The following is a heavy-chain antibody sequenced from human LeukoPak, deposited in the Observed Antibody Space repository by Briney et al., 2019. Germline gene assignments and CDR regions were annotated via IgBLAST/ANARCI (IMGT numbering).Heavy chain of an antibody. CDR1: GFTFSNYW. J-gene: IGHJ6*02. V-gene: IGHV3-21*01. CDR3: TRDSLPCRTGSCYSGPDYYGMGV. Sequence: GGSLRLSCAASGFTFSNYWMTWVRQAPGKGLEWVSSIGSGSDYTYYADSVKGRFTVSRDNAKNSLFLQMNSLRAADTAVYYCTRDSLPCRTGSCYSGPDYYGMGVWGQGTTVTVSS. D-gene: IGHD2-15*01. CDR2: IGSGSDYT.